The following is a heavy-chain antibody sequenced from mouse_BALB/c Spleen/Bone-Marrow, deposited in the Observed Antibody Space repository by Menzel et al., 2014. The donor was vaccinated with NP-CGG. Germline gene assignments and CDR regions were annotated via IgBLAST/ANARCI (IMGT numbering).Heavy chain of an antibody. CDR3: AMYYYGSSLFAY. D-gene: IGHD1-1*01. CDR2: IDPANGNT. V-gene: IGHV14-3*02. J-gene: IGHJ3*01. Sequence: EVQRVESGAELVKPGASVKLSCTASGFNIKDTYMHWVKRRPEQGLEWIGRIDPANGNTKYDPKFQGKATITADTSSNTAYLQLSSLTSEDTAVYYCAMYYYGSSLFAYWGQGTLATVSA. CDR1: GFNIKDTY.